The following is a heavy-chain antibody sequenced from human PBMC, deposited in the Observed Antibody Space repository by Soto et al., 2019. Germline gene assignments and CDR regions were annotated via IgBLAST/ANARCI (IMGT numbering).Heavy chain of an antibody. J-gene: IGHJ4*02. CDR1: GGTFSSYT. CDR2: IIPILGIA. Sequence: QVQLVQSGAEVKKPGSSVKVSCKASGGTFSSYTISWVRQAPGQGLEWMGRIIPILGIANYAQKFQGRVTITADKSTSTAYMELSSLRSEDTAVYYCARDGTAMVAAADPYGTSNYWGQGTLVTVSS. D-gene: IGHD6-13*01. CDR3: ARDGTAMVAAADPYGTSNY. V-gene: IGHV1-69*08.